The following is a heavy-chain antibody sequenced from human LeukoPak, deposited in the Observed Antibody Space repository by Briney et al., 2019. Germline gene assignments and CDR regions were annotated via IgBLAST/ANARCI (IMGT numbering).Heavy chain of an antibody. CDR3: ARSVGIAAASY. CDR2: ISWNSGSI. V-gene: IGHV3-9*01. D-gene: IGHD6-13*01. CDR1: GFTFDDYA. Sequence: PGGSLRLSCAASGFTFDDYAMHWVRQAPGKGLEWVSGISWNSGSIGYADSVKGRFTISRDNAKNSLYLQMNSLRAEDTALYYCARSVGIAAASYWGQGTLVTVSS. J-gene: IGHJ4*02.